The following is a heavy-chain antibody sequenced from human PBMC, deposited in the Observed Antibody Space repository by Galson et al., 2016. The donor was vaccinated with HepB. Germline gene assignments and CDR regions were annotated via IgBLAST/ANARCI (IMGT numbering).Heavy chain of an antibody. CDR2: IGTLHDS. J-gene: IGHJ2*01. CDR3: ARIARGSSYTLGYFDL. Sequence: SLRLSCAASGFTFRSCDMSWVRQSTGKGLEWVAAIGTLHDSFFQDSVQGPFSISRENVKNSLYLQLNRLRAGDTAVYYCARIARGSSYTLGYFDLWGRGTLVTVSS. V-gene: IGHV3-13*04. CDR1: GFTFRSCD. D-gene: IGHD6-13*01.